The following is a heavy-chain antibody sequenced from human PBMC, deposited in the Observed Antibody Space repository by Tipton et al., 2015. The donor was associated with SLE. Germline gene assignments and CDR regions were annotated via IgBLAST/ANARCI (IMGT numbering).Heavy chain of an antibody. Sequence: QSGPEVKKPGSSVKVSCKASGGTFSSYAISWVRQAPGQGLEWMGGIIPIFGTANYAQKFQGRVTITADESTSTAYMELSSLRSEDTAVYYCARGINGAMVQDYFDYWGQGTLVTVSS. CDR3: ARGINGAMVQDYFDY. V-gene: IGHV1-69*01. D-gene: IGHD3-10*01. CDR1: GGTFSSYA. CDR2: IIPIFGTA. J-gene: IGHJ4*02.